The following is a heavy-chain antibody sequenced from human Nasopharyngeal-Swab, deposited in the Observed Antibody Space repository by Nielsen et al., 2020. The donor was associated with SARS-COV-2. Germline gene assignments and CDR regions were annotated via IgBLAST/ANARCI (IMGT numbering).Heavy chain of an antibody. V-gene: IGHV4-34*01. CDR3: ARGDYDYVWGSYRSEERWFDP. CDR2: INHSGST. CDR1: GGSFSGYY. D-gene: IGHD3-16*02. Sequence: SETLSLTCAVYGGSFSGYYWSWIRQPPGKGLEWIGEINHSGSTNYNPSLKSRVTISVDTSKNQFSLKLSSVTAVDTAVYYCARGDYDYVWGSYRSEERWFDPWGQGTLVTVSS. J-gene: IGHJ5*02.